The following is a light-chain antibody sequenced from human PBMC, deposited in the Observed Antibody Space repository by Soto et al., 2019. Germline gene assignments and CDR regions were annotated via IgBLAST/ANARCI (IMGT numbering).Light chain of an antibody. J-gene: IGLJ2*01. CDR2: LSSDGSH. Sequence: QTVVTQSPSASASLGASVKLTCTLSSGHSSYAIAWHQLQPEKGPRYLMKLSSDGSHSKGDGIPDRFSGSSSGAERYLTISSLQSEDEADYYCQTWDTGARVVFGGGTKLTVL. CDR1: SGHSSYA. V-gene: IGLV4-69*01. CDR3: QTWDTGARVV.